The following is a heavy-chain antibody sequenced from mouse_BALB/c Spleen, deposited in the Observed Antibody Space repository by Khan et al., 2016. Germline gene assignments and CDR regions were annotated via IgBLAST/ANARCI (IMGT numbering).Heavy chain of an antibody. CDR1: GYTFSSYW. CDR2: ILPGSGST. V-gene: IGHV1-9*01. Sequence: QVQLKQSGAELMKPGASVKISCKATGYTFSSYWIEWVKQMPGHGLEWIGEILPGSGSTNYNEKFRGKATFTADTSSNTAYMQLSSLTSEDSAVHYCARTDRRGYFDYWGQGTTLTVSS. CDR3: ARTDRRGYFDY. J-gene: IGHJ2*01.